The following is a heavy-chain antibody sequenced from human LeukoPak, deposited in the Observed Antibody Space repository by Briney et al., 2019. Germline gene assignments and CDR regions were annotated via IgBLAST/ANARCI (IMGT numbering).Heavy chain of an antibody. Sequence: QTGGSLRLSCAASVFTFSTYSMNWVRQAPGKGLEWVSYISSSSSTIYYADSVKGRFTISRDNAKNSLYLQMNSLRAEDTAVYYCAKGGIAAAGTYFQHWGQGTLVTVSS. CDR1: VFTFSTYS. V-gene: IGHV3-48*04. J-gene: IGHJ1*01. CDR2: ISSSSSTI. D-gene: IGHD6-13*01. CDR3: AKGGIAAAGTYFQH.